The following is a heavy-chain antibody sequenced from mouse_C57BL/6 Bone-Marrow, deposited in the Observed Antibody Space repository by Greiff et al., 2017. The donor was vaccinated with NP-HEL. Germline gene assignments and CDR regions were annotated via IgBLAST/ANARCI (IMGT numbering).Heavy chain of an antibody. D-gene: IGHD2-5*01. Sequence: EVKLVESGGDLVKPGGSLKLSCAASGFTFSSYGMSWVRQTPAKRLEWVATISSGGSYTYYPDSVKGRFTISRDNAKNTLYQQMSSLKSEDTAMYYCARHYYSNYFDYWGQGTTLTVSS. V-gene: IGHV5-6*01. CDR2: ISSGGSYT. CDR1: GFTFSSYG. CDR3: ARHYYSNYFDY. J-gene: IGHJ2*01.